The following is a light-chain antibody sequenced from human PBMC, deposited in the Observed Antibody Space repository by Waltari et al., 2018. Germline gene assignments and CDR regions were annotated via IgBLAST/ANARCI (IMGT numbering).Light chain of an antibody. J-gene: IGLJ1*01. V-gene: IGLV2-11*01. CDR1: SSDVGGYNY. CDR3: CSYAGSSTFYV. CDR2: DVN. Sequence: QSALTQPRSVSGSPGQSVTISCIGTSSDVGGYNYVSWYQQYPGKAPKLVIYDVNKRPSVVPDRFSGSKSGNTASLTISGLQAEEEADYYFCSYAGSSTFYVFGSGTEVTV.